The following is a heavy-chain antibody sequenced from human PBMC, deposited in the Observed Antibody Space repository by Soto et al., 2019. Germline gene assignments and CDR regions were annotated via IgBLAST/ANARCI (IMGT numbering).Heavy chain of an antibody. CDR3: ARHDDSFSLRPSRNWFDP. V-gene: IGHV4-61*05. J-gene: IGHJ5*02. Sequence: SETLSLTCTVSGGSISSSSYYWSWIRQPPGKGLEWIGYIYYSGSTNYNPSLKRRVTITIDTTKNQFSLKLRSVAAADTAVYYCARHDDSFSLRPSRNWFDPWGQGTLVTVFS. CDR1: GGSISSSSYY. CDR2: IYYSGST. D-gene: IGHD3-9*01.